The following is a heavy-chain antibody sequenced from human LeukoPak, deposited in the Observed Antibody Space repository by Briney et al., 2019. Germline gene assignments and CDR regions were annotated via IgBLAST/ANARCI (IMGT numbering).Heavy chain of an antibody. CDR3: ARGLRVDTVPFDY. J-gene: IGHJ4*02. Sequence: PGGSLRLSCAASGFTFSSYSMNWVRQAPGKGLEWVSSISSSSSYIYYADSVKGRFTISRDNAKNSLYLQMNSLRAEDTAVYYCARGLRVDTVPFDYWGQGTLVTVSS. CDR2: ISSSSSYI. D-gene: IGHD5-18*01. CDR1: GFTFSSYS. V-gene: IGHV3-21*01.